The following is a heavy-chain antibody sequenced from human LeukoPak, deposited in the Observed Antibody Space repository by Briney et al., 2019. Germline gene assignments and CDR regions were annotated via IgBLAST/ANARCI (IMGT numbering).Heavy chain of an antibody. Sequence: GGSLRLSCAASGFTFSSYGMHWVRQAPGKGLEWVAVISYDGSNKYYADSVKGRFTISRDNSKSTLYLQMNSLRAEDTAVYYCAKDLAYGTTGTLLDYWGQGTLVTVSS. CDR2: ISYDGSNK. V-gene: IGHV3-30*18. CDR1: GFTFSSYG. J-gene: IGHJ4*02. D-gene: IGHD1-1*01. CDR3: AKDLAYGTTGTLLDY.